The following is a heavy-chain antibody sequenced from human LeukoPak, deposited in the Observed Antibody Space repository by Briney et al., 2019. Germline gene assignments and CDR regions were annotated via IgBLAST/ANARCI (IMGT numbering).Heavy chain of an antibody. D-gene: IGHD6-13*01. CDR2: ITSSGST. Sequence: GGSLRLSCAASGFTFSSYSMNWVRQAPGKGLEWVSAITSSGSTYYADSVKGRFTISRDNSKNALYLQMNSLRAEDTAVYYCAKYTSRWDEDYWGQGSLVTVSS. V-gene: IGHV3-23*01. CDR1: GFTFSSYS. J-gene: IGHJ4*02. CDR3: AKYTSRWDEDY.